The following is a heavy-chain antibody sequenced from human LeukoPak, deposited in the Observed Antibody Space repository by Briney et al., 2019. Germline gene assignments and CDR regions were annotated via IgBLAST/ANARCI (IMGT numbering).Heavy chain of an antibody. J-gene: IGHJ3*01. D-gene: IGHD2-15*01. CDR2: ISGTST. Sequence: GGSLTLSCAVSGFPLTDYTMNWVRQAPGKGLEWGSSISGTSTFYTDSLKGRFTISRDSARNSMYMQLNGLGAEDTAVYYCARGGGHCSGPGGTWRSYDAFDVWGQGTMVTVSS. CDR3: ARGGGHCSGPGGTWRSYDAFDV. CDR1: GFPLTDYT. V-gene: IGHV3-69-1*01.